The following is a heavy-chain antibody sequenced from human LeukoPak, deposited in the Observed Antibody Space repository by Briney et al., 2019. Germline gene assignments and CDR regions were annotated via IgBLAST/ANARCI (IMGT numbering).Heavy chain of an antibody. V-gene: IGHV1-2*06. CDR1: GYTFTGYY. CDR2: INPNSGGT. J-gene: IGHJ6*03. D-gene: IGHD1-26*01. CDR3: ALSGSYYGYYYMDV. Sequence: ASVKVSCKASGYTFTGYYMHWVRQAPGQGLEWMGRINPNSGGTNYAQKFQGRVTLTRDTSISTAYMELSRLRSDDMAVYYCALSGSYYGYYYMDVWGKGTTVTVSS.